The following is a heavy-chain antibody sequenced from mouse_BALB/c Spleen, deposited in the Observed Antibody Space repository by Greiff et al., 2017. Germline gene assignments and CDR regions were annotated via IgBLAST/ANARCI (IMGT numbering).Heavy chain of an antibody. Sequence: EVKLVESGGGLVKPGGSLKLSCAASGFTFSDYYMYWVRQTPEKRLEWVATISDGGSYTYYPDSVKGRFTISRDNAKNNLYLQMSSLKSEDTAMYYCARGITTATFWYFDVWGAGTTVTVSS. CDR3: ARGITTATFWYFDV. CDR2: ISDGGSYT. CDR1: GFTFSDYY. V-gene: IGHV5-4*02. J-gene: IGHJ1*01. D-gene: IGHD1-2*01.